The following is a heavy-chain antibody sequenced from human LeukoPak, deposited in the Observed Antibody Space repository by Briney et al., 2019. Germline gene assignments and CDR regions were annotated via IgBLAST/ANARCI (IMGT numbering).Heavy chain of an antibody. CDR2: IIPIFGTA. J-gene: IGHJ4*02. D-gene: IGHD6-19*01. V-gene: IGHV1-69*13. CDR1: GGTFSSYA. Sequence: SVKVSCKASGGTFSSYAISWVRQAPGQGLEWMGGIIPIFGTANYAQKFQGRVTITADESTSTAYMELSSLRSEDTAVYYCARSAVADTLSAYYFDYWGQGTLVTVSS. CDR3: ARSAVADTLSAYYFDY.